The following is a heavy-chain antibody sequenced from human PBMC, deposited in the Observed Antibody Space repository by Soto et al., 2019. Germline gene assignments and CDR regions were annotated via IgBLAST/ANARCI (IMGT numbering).Heavy chain of an antibody. D-gene: IGHD3-22*01. Sequence: QLQLQESGSGVVKPSQTLSLRCSVSGDSISGDGFSWNWIRQPPGKGLEWIGYIYYSGSTYYNPSLQSRVTISVESSKKQFSLKMTSVTAADTAVYFCARGDSNTFDYWGQGALVTVSS. CDR1: GDSISGDGFS. CDR2: IYYSGST. CDR3: ARGDSNTFDY. J-gene: IGHJ4*02. V-gene: IGHV4-30-2*01.